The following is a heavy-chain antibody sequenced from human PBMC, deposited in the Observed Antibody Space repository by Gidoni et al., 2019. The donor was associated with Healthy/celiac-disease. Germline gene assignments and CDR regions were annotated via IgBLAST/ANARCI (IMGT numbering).Heavy chain of an antibody. CDR2: IKQDGSEK. CDR3: ASSLQPYYYYMDV. J-gene: IGHJ6*03. CDR1: GFTVSSYW. Sequence: EVQLVESGGGLVQPGGSLRLSCAAAGFTVSSYWMSWVRQAPGKGLEWVANIKQDGSEKYYVDSVKGRFTISRANAKNSLYLQMNSLRAEDTAVYYCASSLQPYYYYMDVWGKGTTVTVSS. V-gene: IGHV3-7*01.